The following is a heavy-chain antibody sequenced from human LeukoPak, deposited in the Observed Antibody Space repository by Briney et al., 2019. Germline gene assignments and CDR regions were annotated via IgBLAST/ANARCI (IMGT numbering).Heavy chain of an antibody. CDR1: GGSVSSYY. CDR2: IHYSGSA. J-gene: IGHJ4*02. D-gene: IGHD6-13*01. CDR3: ARGRAAGTLDY. Sequence: PSETLSLTCTVSGGSVSSYYWSWIRQPPGKGLERIGYIHYSGSANYNPSLKSRVTISVDTSKNQFSLRLSSVTAADTAVYYCARGRAAGTLDYWGQGTLVTVSS. V-gene: IGHV4-59*02.